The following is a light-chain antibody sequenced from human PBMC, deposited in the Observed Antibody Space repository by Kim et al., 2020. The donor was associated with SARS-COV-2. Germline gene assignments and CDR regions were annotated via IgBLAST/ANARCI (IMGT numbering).Light chain of an antibody. CDR3: QQYDNLPPLT. V-gene: IGKV1-33*01. CDR1: QDISNY. Sequence: SVGDRVTITCQASQDISNYLNWYQQKPGKAPKLLIYDASNLESGVPSRFSGRGSGTDFTFTISSLQPEDIATYYCQQYDNLPPLTFGGGTKVDIK. J-gene: IGKJ4*01. CDR2: DAS.